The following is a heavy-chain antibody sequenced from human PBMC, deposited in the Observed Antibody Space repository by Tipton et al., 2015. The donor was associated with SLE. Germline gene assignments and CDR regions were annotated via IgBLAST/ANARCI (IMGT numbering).Heavy chain of an antibody. CDR1: GFTFSNYA. V-gene: IGHV3-30*02. CDR2: IRYDGSNL. J-gene: IGHJ6*02. D-gene: IGHD4-23*01. CDR3: SKGDYGGEEDHYYGMDV. Sequence: SLRLSCAASGFTFSNYAMHWVRQAPGKGLEWVAFIRYDGSNLYYADSVKGQFTISRDNSKSTLYLQMNFLRVEDTAVYYCSKGDYGGEEDHYYGMDVWGHGTTVTVSS.